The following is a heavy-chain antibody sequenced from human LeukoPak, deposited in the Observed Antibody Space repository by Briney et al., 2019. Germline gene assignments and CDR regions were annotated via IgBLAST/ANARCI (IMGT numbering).Heavy chain of an antibody. CDR3: AKDPYGDSGP. D-gene: IGHD4-17*01. CDR1: GFTVSSNY. Sequence: TGGSLRLSCAASGFTVSSNYMSWVRQAPGKGLEWVSVIYSGGSTYYADSVKGRFTISRHNSKNTLYLQMNSLRAEDTAVYYCAKDPYGDSGPWGQGTLVTVSS. V-gene: IGHV3-53*01. J-gene: IGHJ5*02. CDR2: IYSGGST.